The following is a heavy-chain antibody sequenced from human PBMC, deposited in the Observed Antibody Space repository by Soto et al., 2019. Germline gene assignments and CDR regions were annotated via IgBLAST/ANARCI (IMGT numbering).Heavy chain of an antibody. CDR2: IWYDGSNK. D-gene: IGHD6-19*01. CDR3: ARGCSSSGWYSSVDY. V-gene: IGHV3-33*01. J-gene: IGHJ4*02. Sequence: QVQLVESGGGVVQPGRSLRLSCAASGFTFSSYGMHWVRQAPGKGLAWVAVIWYDGSNKYYADSVKGRFTISRDNSKNTLFLQMNSVRAEDTAVYYCARGCSSSGWYSSVDYWGQGTLVTVSS. CDR1: GFTFSSYG.